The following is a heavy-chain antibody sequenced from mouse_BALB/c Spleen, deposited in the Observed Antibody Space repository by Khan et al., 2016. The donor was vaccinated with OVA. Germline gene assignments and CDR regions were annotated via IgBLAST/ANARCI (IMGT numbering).Heavy chain of an antibody. Sequence: VQLKESGVELVKPGASVKLSCTASGFNIKDTYMHWVKQRPEQGLEWIGRIDPASGNIKYDPKFQGKATITADTSSNTAYLQLSSLTSEDTAVYYCVSPNWFAYWGQGTLVTVSA. CDR2: IDPASGNI. CDR1: GFNIKDTY. CDR3: VSPNWFAY. V-gene: IGHV14-3*02. J-gene: IGHJ3*01.